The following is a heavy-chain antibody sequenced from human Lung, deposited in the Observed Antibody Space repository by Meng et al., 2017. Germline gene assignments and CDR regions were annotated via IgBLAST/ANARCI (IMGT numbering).Heavy chain of an antibody. Sequence: SGGGCVKPGGSLSLCCAASGFYFSNAWMGWVRQAPGKGLEWVGRIKSNTDGGTTEYAAPVTGRFTISRDDSKSTLNLHLSGLRTDDTGVYYCTWDDKAVSDYWGQGTLVTVSS. V-gene: IGHV3-15*01. D-gene: IGHD3-9*01. CDR3: TWDDKAVSDY. CDR1: GFYFSNAW. CDR2: IKSNTDGGTT. J-gene: IGHJ4*02.